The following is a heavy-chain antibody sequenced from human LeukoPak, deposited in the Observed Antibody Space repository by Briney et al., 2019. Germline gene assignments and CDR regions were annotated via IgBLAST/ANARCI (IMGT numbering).Heavy chain of an antibody. V-gene: IGHV4-39*01. CDR3: ARYASSGYYRYYFDY. Sequence: SETLSLTCTVSGGSISSSSYSWGWIRQPPGKGLEWIGTIYYSGSTYYNPSLKSRVTISEDTSKNQFSLNLSSVTAADTAVYYCARYASSGYYRYYFDYWGQGTLVTVSS. D-gene: IGHD3-22*01. CDR2: IYYSGST. CDR1: GGSISSSSYS. J-gene: IGHJ4*02.